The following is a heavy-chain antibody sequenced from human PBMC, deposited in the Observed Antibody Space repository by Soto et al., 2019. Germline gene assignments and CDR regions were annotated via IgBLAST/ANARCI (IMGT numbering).Heavy chain of an antibody. CDR1: GYTFSSYY. V-gene: IGHV1-46*01. CDR3: ARAGTGHNSGWTSELGY. Sequence: QVQLVQSGAELRKPGASVKVSCKASGYTFSSYYVHWVRQAPGQGLEWLGLINASGVKTTYAQKFQGRGTMTRDTATTTVYMELSGLRSEDTAVYYCARAGTGHNSGWTSELGYWGQGTLVTVSS. J-gene: IGHJ4*02. CDR2: INASGVKT. D-gene: IGHD5-12*01.